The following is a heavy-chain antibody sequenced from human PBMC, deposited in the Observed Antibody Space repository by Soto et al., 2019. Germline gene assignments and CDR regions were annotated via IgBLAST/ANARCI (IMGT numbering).Heavy chain of an antibody. Sequence: PGGSLRLSCAGSGFTFKTYTFHWGRQPPGKWLEWVAVISYDGSNKYYADSVKGRFTVSRDNSKSTLFLRMNSLTPEDTAVYYCARGSMYNWNQSPPDSWGQGXLVTVYS. CDR3: ARGSMYNWNQSPPDS. V-gene: IGHV3-30-3*01. CDR1: GFTFKTYT. J-gene: IGHJ4*02. CDR2: ISYDGSNK. D-gene: IGHD1-20*01.